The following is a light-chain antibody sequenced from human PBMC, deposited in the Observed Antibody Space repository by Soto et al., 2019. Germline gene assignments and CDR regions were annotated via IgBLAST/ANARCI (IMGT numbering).Light chain of an antibody. Sequence: DIQMTQSPSSLSASVGNRVIITCRASQGISSYLAWYQQKPGKVPKLLIYAASTLQSGVPSRFSGSGSGTDFTLTISSLQPEDVATYYCQKYNSAPQTFGQGTKVESK. J-gene: IGKJ1*01. V-gene: IGKV1-27*01. CDR3: QKYNSAPQT. CDR2: AAS. CDR1: QGISSY.